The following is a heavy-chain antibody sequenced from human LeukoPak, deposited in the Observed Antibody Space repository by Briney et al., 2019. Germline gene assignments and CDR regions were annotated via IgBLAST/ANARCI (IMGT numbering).Heavy chain of an antibody. CDR2: INPNSGGT. J-gene: IGHJ6*03. D-gene: IGHD2/OR15-2a*01. CDR1: GYTFTGYY. Sequence: ASVKVSCKASGYTFTGYYMHWVRQAPGQGLEWMGWINPNSGGTNYAQKFQGRVTMTRDTSISTAYMEPSGLRSDDTAVYYCARAGFYASWNQYYYYYYMDVWGTGTTVTVSS. V-gene: IGHV1-2*02. CDR3: ARAGFYASWNQYYYYYYMDV.